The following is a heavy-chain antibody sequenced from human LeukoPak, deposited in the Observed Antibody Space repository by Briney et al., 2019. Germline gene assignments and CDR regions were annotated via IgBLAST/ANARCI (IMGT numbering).Heavy chain of an antibody. D-gene: IGHD3-3*01. CDR1: RFTFSTYA. CDR3: ARDRYDFWSGYDY. J-gene: IGHJ4*02. Sequence: GGSLRLSCAASRFTFSTYAMNWVRQGPGKGLEWVSAISGSGGSTYYTDSVKGRFTISRDNSKNTVYLQMNSLRAEDTAVYYRARDRYDFWSGYDYWGQGTLVTVSS. V-gene: IGHV3-23*01. CDR2: ISGSGGST.